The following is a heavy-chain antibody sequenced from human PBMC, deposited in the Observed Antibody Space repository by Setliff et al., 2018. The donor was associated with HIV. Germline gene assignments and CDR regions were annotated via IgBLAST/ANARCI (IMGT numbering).Heavy chain of an antibody. Sequence: ASVKVSCKASGYTFRSFAISWVRQPPGQGLEWMAWISSYNGNTNYAQRLQGRVTVTTDTSTSTDYMALRGLRSDDTAVYFCARVRPFAFDSSGYAEFWGQVTRVTVSS. J-gene: IGHJ4*02. D-gene: IGHD3-22*01. CDR1: GYTFRSFA. CDR2: ISSYNGNT. CDR3: ARVRPFAFDSSGYAEF. V-gene: IGHV1-18*01.